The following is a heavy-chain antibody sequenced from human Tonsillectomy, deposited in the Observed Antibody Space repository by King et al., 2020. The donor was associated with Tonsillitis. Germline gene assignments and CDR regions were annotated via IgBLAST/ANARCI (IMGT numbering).Heavy chain of an antibody. CDR2: LSYDESNK. CDR1: GFTFSSYG. D-gene: IGHD3-22*01. CDR3: AVLEYYYDSSGPQGAFDI. Sequence: VQLVESGGGVVQPGRALRLSWAASGFTFSSYGSHWGRRAPGKGLEWVAVLSYDESNKEYADSVKGRFTISRDNSKNTLYLQLNSLRADDTAVYYCAVLEYYYDSSGPQGAFDIWGQGTMVTVSS. J-gene: IGHJ3*02. V-gene: IGHV3-30*03.